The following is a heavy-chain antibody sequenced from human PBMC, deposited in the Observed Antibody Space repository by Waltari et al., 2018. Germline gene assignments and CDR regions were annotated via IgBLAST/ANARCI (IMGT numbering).Heavy chain of an antibody. D-gene: IGHD6-13*01. V-gene: IGHV1-69*05. CDR2: IIPIFGTA. CDR3: ARGAIAAGTGGHFDY. J-gene: IGHJ4*02. CDR1: GGTCSSFA. Sequence: QVQLVQSGAEGKKPGSSVKVCCKADGGTCSSFAIRWVRQWPGQGLEWMGGIIPIFGTANYAQKFQGRVTITTDESTSTAYMELSSLRSEDTAVYYCARGAIAAGTGGHFDYWGQGTLVTVSS.